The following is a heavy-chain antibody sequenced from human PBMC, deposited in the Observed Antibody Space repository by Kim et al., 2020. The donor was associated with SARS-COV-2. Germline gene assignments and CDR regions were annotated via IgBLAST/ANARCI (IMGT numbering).Heavy chain of an antibody. CDR1: GDSVSNNSVS. CDR2: TYYRSKWHN. Sequence: SQTLSLNCAISGDSVSNNSVSWNWIRQSPSRGLEWLGRTYYRSKWHNDYAVSVKSRITINQDTSKNQFYLELNSVTPEDTAVYYCARDSPLAVAGYIDFWGHGTLVTVSS. J-gene: IGHJ4*01. D-gene: IGHD6-19*01. CDR3: ARDSPLAVAGYIDF. V-gene: IGHV6-1*01.